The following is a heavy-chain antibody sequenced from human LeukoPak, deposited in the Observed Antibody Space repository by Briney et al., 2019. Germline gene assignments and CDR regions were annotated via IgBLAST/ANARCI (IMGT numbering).Heavy chain of an antibody. CDR2: ISSSSSYI. Sequence: GGSLRLSCAAYGFTFSSYSMNWARQAPGKGLEWVSSISSSSSYIYYADSVKGRFTISRDNAKNSLYLQMNSLRAEDTAVYYCARARGVYANWFDPWGQGTLVTVSS. V-gene: IGHV3-21*01. D-gene: IGHD5/OR15-5a*01. J-gene: IGHJ5*02. CDR1: GFTFSSYS. CDR3: ARARGVYANWFDP.